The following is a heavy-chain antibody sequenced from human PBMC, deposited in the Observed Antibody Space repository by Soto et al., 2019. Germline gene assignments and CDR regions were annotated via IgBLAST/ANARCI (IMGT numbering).Heavy chain of an antibody. J-gene: IGHJ6*02. Sequence: GSLRLSCAASGFTFSSYAMSWVRQAPGRGLEWVSAISGSGGSTYYADSVKGRFTISRDNSKNTLYLQMNSLRAEDTAVYYCAKGPYYYYGMDVWGQGTTVTVSS. CDR3: AKGPYYYYGMDV. V-gene: IGHV3-23*01. CDR2: ISGSGGST. CDR1: GFTFSSYA.